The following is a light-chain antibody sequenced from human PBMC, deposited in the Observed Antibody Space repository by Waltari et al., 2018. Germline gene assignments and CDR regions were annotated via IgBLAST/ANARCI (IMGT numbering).Light chain of an antibody. CDR3: QQYHNWPPWA. CDR1: QSVSGN. V-gene: IGKV3-15*01. J-gene: IGKJ1*01. CDR2: GVS. Sequence: EIVLLQSPATLSVSPGGRATLSCRASQSVSGNLAWYQQKPGQPPSPLVYGVSTRAIGVPARFSGSGSGTDFTLIINSLQPEDFALYYCQQYHNWPPWAFGQGTKVEIK.